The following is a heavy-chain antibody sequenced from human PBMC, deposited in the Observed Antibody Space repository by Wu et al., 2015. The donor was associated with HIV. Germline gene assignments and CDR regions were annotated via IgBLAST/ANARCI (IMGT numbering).Heavy chain of an antibody. CDR3: ARDRFYGSGSYLY. CDR1: GGSLSRYA. Sequence: QVQVVQSGAEVKKPGSSVKVSCETSGGSLSRYAISWVRQAPGQGLEWMGGIIPMFGTTNYAQKFQGRVTITTDESTATVYMELNNLRSEDTAVYYCARDRFYGSGSYLYWGQGTLVTVSS. D-gene: IGHD3-10*01. CDR2: IIPMFGTT. V-gene: IGHV1-69*05. J-gene: IGHJ4*02.